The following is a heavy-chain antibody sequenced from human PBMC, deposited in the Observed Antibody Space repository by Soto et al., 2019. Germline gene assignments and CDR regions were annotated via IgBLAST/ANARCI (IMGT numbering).Heavy chain of an antibody. J-gene: IGHJ4*02. V-gene: IGHV1-69*06. D-gene: IGHD3-22*01. CDR2: IIPIFGTA. CDR1: GGTFSSYA. CDR3: ARRVYYDSSGYITPFDY. Sequence: ASVKVSCKASGGTFSSYAISWVRQAPGQGLEWMGGIIPIFGTANYAQKFQGRVTITADKSTSTAYMELSSLRSEDTAVYYCARRVYYDSSGYITPFDYWGQGTLVTVSS.